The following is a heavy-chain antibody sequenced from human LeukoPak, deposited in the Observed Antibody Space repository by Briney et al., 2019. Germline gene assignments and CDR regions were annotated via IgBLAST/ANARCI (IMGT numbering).Heavy chain of an antibody. CDR2: INQAGSEK. J-gene: IGHJ4*02. Sequence: GGSLRLSCAASGFTVSSNYMSWVRQPPGKGLEWVAKINQAGSEKCHVDSVKGRFTISRDNAKNSLYLQMNSLRAEDTAVYYCAKYDSGYSLDYWGQGILVTVSS. D-gene: IGHD3-9*01. CDR1: GFTVSSNY. V-gene: IGHV3-7*03. CDR3: AKYDSGYSLDY.